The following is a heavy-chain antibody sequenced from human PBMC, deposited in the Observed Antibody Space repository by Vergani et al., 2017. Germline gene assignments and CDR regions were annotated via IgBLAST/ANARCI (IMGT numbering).Heavy chain of an antibody. D-gene: IGHD3-16*01. V-gene: IGHV4-61*02. Sequence: QVQLQESGPGLLKPSQTLSLTCTVSGASVSRGTYYWTWIRQPAGKKLEWIVRMYTSGHTIYNPSLESRVTMSVDTSKNQFSLQLSSVTAADTAVYYCAREGPYVYGLDLWGQGTTVIVSS. CDR3: AREGPYVYGLDL. J-gene: IGHJ6*02. CDR2: MYTSGHT. CDR1: GASVSRGTYY.